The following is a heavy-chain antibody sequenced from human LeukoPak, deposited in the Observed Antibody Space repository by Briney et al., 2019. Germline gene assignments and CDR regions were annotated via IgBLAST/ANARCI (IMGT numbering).Heavy chain of an antibody. Sequence: SVKVSCKASGGTFSSYAISWVRQAPGQGLEWMGGIIPIFGTANYAQKFQGRVTITADESTSTAYMELSSLRSEDTAVYYCARVAARGVDYGSGSRDYWGQGALVTVSS. CDR2: IIPIFGTA. CDR1: GGTFSSYA. CDR3: ARVAARGVDYGSGSRDY. D-gene: IGHD3-10*01. J-gene: IGHJ4*02. V-gene: IGHV1-69*13.